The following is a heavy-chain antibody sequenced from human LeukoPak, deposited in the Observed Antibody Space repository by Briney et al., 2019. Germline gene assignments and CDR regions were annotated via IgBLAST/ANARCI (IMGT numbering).Heavy chain of an antibody. J-gene: IGHJ6*02. CDR1: GFTFSSYG. D-gene: IGHD6-13*01. CDR3: ARGQPPSYYDMDV. Sequence: GGSLRLSCAASGFTFSSYGMHWVRQAPGKGLEWVAVIWSDGSTKYYADSVKGRFTISRDNSKNTLYLQMNSLRAEDAAVYYCARGQPPSYYDMDVWGQGTTVTVSS. V-gene: IGHV3-33*01. CDR2: IWSDGSTK.